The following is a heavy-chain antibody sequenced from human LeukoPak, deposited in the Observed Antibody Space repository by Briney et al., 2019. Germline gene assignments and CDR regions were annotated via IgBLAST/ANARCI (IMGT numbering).Heavy chain of an antibody. D-gene: IGHD3-16*01. CDR2: IYHCGST. CDR1: GGSISSFY. Sequence: PSETLSLTCTVSGGSISSFYWSWVRQPPGKGLEGIGYIYHCGSTNYNPSLKSRVTISVDTSKNQSSLKVSSVSAADTAEYYCGRVGLRLGESNKWFDPWGQGTLVTVSS. V-gene: IGHV4-59*01. CDR3: GRVGLRLGESNKWFDP. J-gene: IGHJ5*02.